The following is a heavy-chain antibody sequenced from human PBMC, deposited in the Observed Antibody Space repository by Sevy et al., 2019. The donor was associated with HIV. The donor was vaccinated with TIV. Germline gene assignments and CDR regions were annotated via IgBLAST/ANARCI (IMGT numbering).Heavy chain of an antibody. CDR3: ARERVYCSGGSCKPGGWFDP. CDR2: INPNSGGT. V-gene: IGHV1-2*02. CDR1: GYNFTGYY. D-gene: IGHD2-15*01. Sequence: ASVKVSCKASGYNFTGYYMHWVRQAPGQGLEWMGWINPNSGGTNYAQKFQGRVTMTRDTSISTAYMELSRLRSDDTAVYYCARERVYCSGGSCKPGGWFDPWGQGTLVTVSS. J-gene: IGHJ5*02.